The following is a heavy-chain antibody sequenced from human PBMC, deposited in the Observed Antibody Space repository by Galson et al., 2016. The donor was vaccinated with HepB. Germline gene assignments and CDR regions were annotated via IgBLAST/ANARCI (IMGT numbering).Heavy chain of an antibody. Sequence: SLRLSCAASGFTFGHYAMYWVRQSPAKGLEWVATISYDGSNEDYANFVKGRFTISRDNSKHTLYLQMSSLRPDDTAVYYCARGLATVKIVSADMWGWGQGILVTVSS. V-gene: IGHV3-30*04. J-gene: IGHJ4*02. CDR3: ARGLATVKIVSADMWG. CDR2: ISYDGSNE. D-gene: IGHD4-17*01. CDR1: GFTFGHYA.